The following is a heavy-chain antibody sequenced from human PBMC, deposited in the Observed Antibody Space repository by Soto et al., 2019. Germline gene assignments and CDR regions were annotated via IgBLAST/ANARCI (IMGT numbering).Heavy chain of an antibody. CDR2: IYYSGST. CDR1: GGSISSGDYY. CDR3: ARVVRGYSYGLRDC. D-gene: IGHD5-18*01. Sequence: SETLSLTCTVSGGSISSGDYYWSWIRQPPGKGLEWIGYIYYSGSTYYNPSLKSRVTISVDTSKNQFSLKLSSVTAADTAVYYCARVVRGYSYGLRDCWGQGTLVTVSS. V-gene: IGHV4-30-4*01. J-gene: IGHJ4*02.